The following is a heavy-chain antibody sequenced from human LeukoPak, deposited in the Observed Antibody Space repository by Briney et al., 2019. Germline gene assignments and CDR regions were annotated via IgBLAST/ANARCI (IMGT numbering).Heavy chain of an antibody. CDR3: GTDKPVSGATRADY. D-gene: IGHD2-2*01. V-gene: IGHV3-74*01. CDR1: GLTFSRYW. CDR2: IKSDGSTT. Sequence: PGGSLRLSCAASGLTFSRYWMHWVRHAPGKGLVWVSRIKSDGSTTIYADSVKGRFTISRDNAKKTVYLQMNSPRAEDTAVYCCGTDKPVSGATRADYWGQGTLVTVSS. J-gene: IGHJ4*02.